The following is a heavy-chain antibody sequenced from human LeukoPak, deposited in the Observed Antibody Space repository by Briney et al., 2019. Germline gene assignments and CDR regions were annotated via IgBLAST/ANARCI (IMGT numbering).Heavy chain of an antibody. V-gene: IGHV4-31*03. CDR2: IYYGGST. Sequence: SETLSLTCTVSGGSISSGGYYWTWIRQHPGKGLEWIWYIYYGGSTYYNPSLKSRVTISVDTSKNHFSLKLSSLTAADTAVYYCARAGSAAAGLFDYWGQGTLVTVSS. CDR1: GGSISSGGYY. J-gene: IGHJ4*02. CDR3: ARAGSAAAGLFDY. D-gene: IGHD6-13*01.